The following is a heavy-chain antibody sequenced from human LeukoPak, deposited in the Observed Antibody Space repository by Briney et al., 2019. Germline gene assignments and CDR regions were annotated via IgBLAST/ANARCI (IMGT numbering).Heavy chain of an antibody. J-gene: IGHJ4*02. CDR2: IYYSGST. CDR1: GGSVSSGSYY. CDR3: ARAGRGSQQPYLVDY. V-gene: IGHV4-61*01. Sequence: PSETLSLTCTVSGGSVSSGSYYWSWIRQPPGKGLEWIGCIYYSGSTNYNPSLKSRVTTSVDTSKNQFPLKLSSVTAADTAVYYCARAGRGSQQPYLVDYRGQGTLVTVSS. D-gene: IGHD6-13*01.